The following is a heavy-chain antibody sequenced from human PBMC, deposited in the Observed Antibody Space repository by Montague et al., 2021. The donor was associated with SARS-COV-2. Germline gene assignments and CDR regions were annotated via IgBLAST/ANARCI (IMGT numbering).Heavy chain of an antibody. Sequence: TLSLTCSRLVAWNTGGDPKRTRMNPSDDGRLDGVGCIYKSGSTNYNPSLKSLVTISVDTSKNQFSLKLSSVTVADTAVYYCARADFWSGYLYFDYWGQGTLGTVSS. CDR3: ARADFWSGYLYFDY. J-gene: IGHJ4*02. V-gene: IGHV4-61*02. CDR2: IYKSGST. CDR1: VAWNTGGDP. D-gene: IGHD3-3*01.